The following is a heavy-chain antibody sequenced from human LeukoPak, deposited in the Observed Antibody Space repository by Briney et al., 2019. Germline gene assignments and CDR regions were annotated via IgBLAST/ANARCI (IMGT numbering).Heavy chain of an antibody. Sequence: TGGSLRLSCDASGFSFSTYAMHWVRQAPGKGLEYVSAISSDGGITYCANSVEGRFTISRDNSKNTLYLQMGSLRAEDMAVYFCARGYYDSGGYYFDYWGQGTLVTVSS. CDR3: ARGYYDSGGYYFDY. J-gene: IGHJ4*02. D-gene: IGHD3-22*01. V-gene: IGHV3-64*01. CDR2: ISSDGGIT. CDR1: GFSFSTYA.